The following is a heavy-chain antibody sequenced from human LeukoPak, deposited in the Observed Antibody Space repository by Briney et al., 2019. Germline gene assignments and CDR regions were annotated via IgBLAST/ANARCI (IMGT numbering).Heavy chain of an antibody. CDR2: INHSGST. V-gene: IGHV4-34*01. CDR3: ARDALVGVYYFDL. CDR1: GGSFSGYY. D-gene: IGHD1-26*01. J-gene: IGHJ4*02. Sequence: SETLSLTCAVYGGSFSGYYWSWVRQPPGKGLEWIGEINHSGSTNYNPSLKSRVTMSVDTSKNQFSLKLSSVTAADTAVYYCARDALVGVYYFDLWGQGTLVTVSS.